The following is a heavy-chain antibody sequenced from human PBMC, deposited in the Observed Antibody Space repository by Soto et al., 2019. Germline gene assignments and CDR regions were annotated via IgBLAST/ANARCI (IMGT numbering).Heavy chain of an antibody. CDR1: GYTFTSYA. J-gene: IGHJ4*02. V-gene: IGHV1-3*01. CDR2: INAGNGNT. D-gene: IGHD2-2*01. CDR3: ARVVPAANGAYYFDY. Sequence: ASVKVSCKASGYTFTSYAMHWVRQAPGQRLEWMGWINAGNGNTKYSQKFQGRVTITRDTSASTAYMELSSLRSEDTAVYYCARVVPAANGAYYFDYWGQGTLVTVSS.